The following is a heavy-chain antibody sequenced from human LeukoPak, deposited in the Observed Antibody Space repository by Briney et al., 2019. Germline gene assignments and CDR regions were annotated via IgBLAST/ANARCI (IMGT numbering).Heavy chain of an antibody. CDR2: IYYSGST. V-gene: IGHV4-59*08. CDR1: GGSISSYY. J-gene: IGHJ6*02. Sequence: SETLSLTCTVSGGSISSYYWSWIRQPPGKGLEWIGYIYYSGSTNYNPSLKSRVTISVDTSKNQFSLKLSSVTAADTAVYYCARTRAGYGSGSYLLYYYYGMDVWGQGTTVTVSS. D-gene: IGHD3-10*01. CDR3: ARTRAGYGSGSYLLYYYYGMDV.